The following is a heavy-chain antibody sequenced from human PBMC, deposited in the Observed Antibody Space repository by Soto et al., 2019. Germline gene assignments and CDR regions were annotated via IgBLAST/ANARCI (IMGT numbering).Heavy chain of an antibody. J-gene: IGHJ6*02. CDR3: ASRAKIDWGYGMDV. V-gene: IGHV4-59*08. CDR2: IYYSGST. Sequence: QVQLQESGPGLVKPSETLSLTCTVSGGSISSYYWSWIRHPPGKGLAWIGYIYYSGSTNYNPSLKRRDSISVDTSKNQGSLKLSSVTAADTAVYYCASRAKIDWGYGMDVWGQGTTVTVFS. D-gene: IGHD7-27*01. CDR1: GGSISSYY.